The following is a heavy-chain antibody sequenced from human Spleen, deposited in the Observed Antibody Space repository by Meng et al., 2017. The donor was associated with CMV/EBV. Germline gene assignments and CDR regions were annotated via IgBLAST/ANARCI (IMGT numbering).Heavy chain of an antibody. CDR3: AKGGPILKAGSDY. V-gene: IGHV3-23*01. CDR2: ISGGGGTT. CDR1: GFTFSKHA. Sequence: GESLKISCAASGFTFSKHAMNWVRQAPGKGLEWVSVISGGGGTTYYADSVKGRFTISRDNIKHTLDLQMNSLRAEDTAIHYCAKGGPILKAGSDYWGQGTLVTVSS. J-gene: IGHJ4*02. D-gene: IGHD6-13*01.